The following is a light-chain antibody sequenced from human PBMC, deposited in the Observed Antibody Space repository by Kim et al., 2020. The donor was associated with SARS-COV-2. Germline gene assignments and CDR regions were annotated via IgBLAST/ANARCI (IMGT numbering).Light chain of an antibody. CDR1: QDIRNE. J-gene: IGKJ4*01. V-gene: IGKV1-27*01. CDR3: QKYNSEPLS. Sequence: DIQMTQSPPSLSASVGDRVTITCRASQDIRNELAWYQQKPGKPPNLLIYAASTLHSGVPSRFSGSRSGTDFTFIISSLQPEDVATYYCQKYNSEPLSFGGGTKVDIK. CDR2: AAS.